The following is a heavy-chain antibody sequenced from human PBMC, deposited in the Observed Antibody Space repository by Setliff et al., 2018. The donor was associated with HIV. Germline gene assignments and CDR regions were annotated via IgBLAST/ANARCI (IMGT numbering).Heavy chain of an antibody. Sequence: KPSETLSLTCSVSGASITSHNWSWIRQAAGKGLEWIGRIYTRGNTNCNPSLRSRVTMSVDTSKNQFSLKVTSVTAADTAVYYCARARITMTGGRLEPYAFDRWGQGKSGHRL. D-gene: IGHD3-22*01. V-gene: IGHV4-4*07. J-gene: IGHJ3*01. CDR1: GASITSHN. CDR2: IYTRGNT. CDR3: ARARITMTGGRLEPYAFDR.